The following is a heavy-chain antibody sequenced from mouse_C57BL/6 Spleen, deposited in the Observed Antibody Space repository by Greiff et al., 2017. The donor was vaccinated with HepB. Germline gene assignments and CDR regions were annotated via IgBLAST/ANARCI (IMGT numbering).Heavy chain of an antibody. CDR2: IDPSDSYT. CDR3: ARTDYGSSLFAY. Sequence: QVQLQQPGAELVKPGASVKLSCKASGYTFTSYWMQWVKQRPGQGLEWIGEIDPSDSYTNYNQKFKGKATVTVDTSSSTAYMQLSSLTSEDAAVYYCARTDYGSSLFAYWGQGTLVTVSA. J-gene: IGHJ3*01. CDR1: GYTFTSYW. V-gene: IGHV1-50*01. D-gene: IGHD1-1*01.